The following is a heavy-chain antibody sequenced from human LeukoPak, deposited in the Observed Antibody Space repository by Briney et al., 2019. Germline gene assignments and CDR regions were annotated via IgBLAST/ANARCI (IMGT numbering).Heavy chain of an antibody. D-gene: IGHD6-19*01. CDR3: ARAFSGYSSGWYGGRDYFDY. Sequence: PGGSLRLSCAASGFTFSNYWMHWVRQAPGKGLVWVSRLNSDGSSTNYADSVKGRFTISRDNAKNTLYLQMNSLGAEDTALYYCARAFSGYSSGWYGGRDYFDYWGQGTLVTVSS. J-gene: IGHJ4*02. CDR2: LNSDGSST. CDR1: GFTFSNYW. V-gene: IGHV3-74*01.